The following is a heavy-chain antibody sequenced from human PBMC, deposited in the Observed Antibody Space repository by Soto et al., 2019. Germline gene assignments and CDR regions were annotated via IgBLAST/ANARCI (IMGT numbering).Heavy chain of an antibody. Sequence: GGSLRLSCAASGFTFSTYAMSWVRQAPGKGPEWVSGISGSGGSTHYADSVKGRFTISRDNSRNTLYLQMNSLSAEDMAVYYCAKGPTIFGEVSIGRYYCDYWGKGTLVTVSS. CDR2: ISGSGGST. D-gene: IGHD3-3*01. J-gene: IGHJ4*02. V-gene: IGHV3-23*01. CDR1: GFTFSTYA. CDR3: AKGPTIFGEVSIGRYYCDY.